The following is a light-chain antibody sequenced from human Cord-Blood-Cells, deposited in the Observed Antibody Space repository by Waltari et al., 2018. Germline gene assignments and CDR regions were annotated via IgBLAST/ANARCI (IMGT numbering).Light chain of an antibody. CDR3: QQYNSYSFT. Sequence: DIQMTQSHSTLSASVGDRVNITCRASQSISSWLPWYQQKPGKAPKLLIYDASSLESGVPSRFSGSGSGTEFTLTISSLQPDDFATYYCQQYNSYSFTFGPGTKVDIK. CDR1: QSISSW. J-gene: IGKJ3*01. CDR2: DAS. V-gene: IGKV1-5*01.